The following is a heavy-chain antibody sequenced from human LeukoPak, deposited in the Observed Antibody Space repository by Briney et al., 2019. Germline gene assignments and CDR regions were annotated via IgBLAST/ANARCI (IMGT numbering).Heavy chain of an antibody. D-gene: IGHD5-18*01. V-gene: IGHV3-30*18. CDR1: GFTFSSYG. J-gene: IGHJ4*02. Sequence: GGSLRLSCTASGFTFSSYGMHWVRQAPGKGLEWVAVISYDGGHKYYTDSVKGRFTLSRDNSKNTLFLQMNSLRAGDTAVYHCAKDMFPGYNYGRPFDYWGQGTLVTVSS. CDR2: ISYDGGHK. CDR3: AKDMFPGYNYGRPFDY.